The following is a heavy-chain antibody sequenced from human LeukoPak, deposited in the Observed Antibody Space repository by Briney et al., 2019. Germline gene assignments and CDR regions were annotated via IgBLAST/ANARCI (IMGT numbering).Heavy chain of an antibody. D-gene: IGHD3-9*01. J-gene: IGHJ6*03. CDR3: AADFFDILTGSTDRPYYYYMDV. V-gene: IGHV1-58*02. CDR1: GFTFTSSA. CDR2: IVVGSGNT. Sequence: SVKVSCKASGFTFTSSATQWVRQARGQRLEWIGWIVVGSGNTNYAQKFQERVTITRDMSTSTAYMELSSLRSEDTAVYYCAADFFDILTGSTDRPYYYYMDVWGKGTTVTVSS.